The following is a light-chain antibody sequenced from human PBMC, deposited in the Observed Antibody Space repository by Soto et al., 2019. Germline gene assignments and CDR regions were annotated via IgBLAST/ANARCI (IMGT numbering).Light chain of an antibody. Sequence: EIVLTQSPATLSLSPGERATLSCRASQSVSSYLAWYQQKPGQAPRLLIYDASTRATGIPARFSGSGSGTDFTLTINSLEPEDSAVYSSQQRSNWPSITFGLGTRLEIK. CDR2: DAS. V-gene: IGKV3-11*01. J-gene: IGKJ5*01. CDR1: QSVSSY. CDR3: QQRSNWPSIT.